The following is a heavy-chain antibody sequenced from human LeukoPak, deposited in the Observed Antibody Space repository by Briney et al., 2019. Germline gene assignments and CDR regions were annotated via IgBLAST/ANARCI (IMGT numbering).Heavy chain of an antibody. D-gene: IGHD1-26*01. CDR3: ARLGVGATRDAFDI. Sequence: GGSLRLSCAASGFTFDNYGMSWVRQAPGKGLEWVSGINWNGGSTGYADSVKGRFTISRDNAKNSLYLQMNSLRAEDTALYYCARLGVGATRDAFDIWGQGTMVTVSS. V-gene: IGHV3-20*04. CDR2: INWNGGST. J-gene: IGHJ3*02. CDR1: GFTFDNYG.